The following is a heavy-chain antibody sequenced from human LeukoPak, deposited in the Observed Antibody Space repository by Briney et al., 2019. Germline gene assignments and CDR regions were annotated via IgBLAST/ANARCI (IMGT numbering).Heavy chain of an antibody. D-gene: IGHD1-14*01. CDR1: GFTLTSYF. CDR3: IRYRREGLYYIDY. J-gene: IGHJ4*02. V-gene: IGHV3-7*01. Sequence: GGSLRLSCAASGFTLTSYFMGWVRHAPGKGLEWVANIKQDGSEKYYADSVRGRFTISRDNADNSVSLQMNSLTAEDTAVYYCIRYRREGLYYIDYWGQGTPVTVSS. CDR2: IKQDGSEK.